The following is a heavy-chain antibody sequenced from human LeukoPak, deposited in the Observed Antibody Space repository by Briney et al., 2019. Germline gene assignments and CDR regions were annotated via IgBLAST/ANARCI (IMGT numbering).Heavy chain of an antibody. CDR1: GGSISSFY. D-gene: IGHD3-22*01. J-gene: IGHJ4*02. CDR3: ARVGDTSGYFYYFDY. V-gene: IGHV4-59*08. Sequence: TSETLSLTCAVSGGSISSFYWSWVRQPPGKGLEWVGYISYAGGTTYNPSLKGRVSMSIDTSGNQFSLRLTSVTAADTALYYCARVGDTSGYFYYFDYWGQGTLVSVSS. CDR2: ISYAGGT.